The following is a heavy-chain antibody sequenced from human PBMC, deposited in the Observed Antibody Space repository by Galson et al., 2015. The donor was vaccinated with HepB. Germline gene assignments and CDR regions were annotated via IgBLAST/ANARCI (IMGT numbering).Heavy chain of an antibody. CDR1: GFTFSSYS. J-gene: IGHJ6*02. V-gene: IGHV3-48*02. Sequence: SLRLSCAASGFTFSSYSMNWVRQAPGKGLEWVSYISSSSSTIYYADSVKGRFTISRDNAKNSLYLQMNSLRDEDTAVYYCAREFGDPFFYYGMDVWGQGTTVTVSS. D-gene: IGHD3-10*01. CDR3: AREFGDPFFYYGMDV. CDR2: ISSSSSTI.